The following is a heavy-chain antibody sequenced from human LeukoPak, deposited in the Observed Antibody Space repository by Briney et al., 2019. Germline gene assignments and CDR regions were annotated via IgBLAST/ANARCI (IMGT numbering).Heavy chain of an antibody. CDR2: IYTSGST. Sequence: SETLSLTCTVSGVSISSYYWSWIRQPAGKGLEWIGRIYTSGSTNYNPSLKSRVTMSVDTSKNQFSLKLSSVTAADTAVYYCARYYKFGPHYYYYYMDVWGKGTTVTISS. D-gene: IGHD2/OR15-2a*01. CDR1: GVSISSYY. V-gene: IGHV4-4*07. CDR3: ARYYKFGPHYYYYYMDV. J-gene: IGHJ6*03.